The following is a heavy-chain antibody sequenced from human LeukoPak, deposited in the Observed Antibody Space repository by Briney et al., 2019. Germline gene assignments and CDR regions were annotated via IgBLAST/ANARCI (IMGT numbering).Heavy chain of an antibody. V-gene: IGHV1-24*01. CDR2: FDPEDGEA. J-gene: IGHJ4*02. D-gene: IGHD6-13*01. CDR1: GSTLTELS. CDR3: ARHLPGIAAAGTFPLGY. Sequence: ASVKVSCKVSGSTLTELSMHWVRQAPGEGLEWMGGFDPEDGEAIYAQKFQGRVTMTEDTSTDTVYMELSSLRSEDTAVYYCARHLPGIAAAGTFPLGYWGQGTLVTVSS.